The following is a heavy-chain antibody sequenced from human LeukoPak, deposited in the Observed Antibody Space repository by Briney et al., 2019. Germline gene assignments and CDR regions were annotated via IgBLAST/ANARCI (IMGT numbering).Heavy chain of an antibody. J-gene: IGHJ6*02. CDR1: GFTFSDYY. V-gene: IGHV3-11*01. Sequence: GGSLRLSCAASGFTFSDYYMSWIRQAPGQGLEWVSYISSSGSTIYYADSVKGRFTISRDNAKNSLYLQMNSLRAEDTAVYYCARELGYCSSTSCYLSPPADYYYYGMDVWGQGTTVTVSS. CDR3: ARELGYCSSTSCYLSPPADYYYYGMDV. CDR2: ISSSGSTI. D-gene: IGHD2-2*01.